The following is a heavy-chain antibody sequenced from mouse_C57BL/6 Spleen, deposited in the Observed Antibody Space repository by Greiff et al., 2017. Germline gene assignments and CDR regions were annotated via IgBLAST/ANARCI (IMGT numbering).Heavy chain of an antibody. Sequence: VKLQESGAELAKPGASVKLSCKASGYTFTSYWLHWVKQRPGQGLEWIGYFNPSSGYTKYNQKFKDKATLTADKSSSTAYMQLSSLTYEDSAVYYCAIYYYGNYGDAMDYWGQGTSVTVSS. CDR3: AIYYYGNYGDAMDY. CDR1: GYTFTSYW. CDR2: FNPSSGYT. J-gene: IGHJ4*01. V-gene: IGHV1-7*01. D-gene: IGHD2-1*01.